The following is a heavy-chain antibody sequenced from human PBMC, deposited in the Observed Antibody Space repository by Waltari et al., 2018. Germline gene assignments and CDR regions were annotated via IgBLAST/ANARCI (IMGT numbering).Heavy chain of an antibody. CDR1: GGPFSTYT. CDR2: IIPFLGIS. D-gene: IGHD1-1*01. V-gene: IGHV1-69*02. J-gene: IGHJ4*02. Sequence: HVQLGQSGAEAKKPGSSVKFSCKASGGPFSTYTVTWVRQAPGQGLEWMGSIIPFLGISKYAQSLQARLTITVDQSTNTGYMELNNLRPEDTGVYYCARSGEMKGTVDYWGQGTLVTVSS. CDR3: ARSGEMKGTVDY.